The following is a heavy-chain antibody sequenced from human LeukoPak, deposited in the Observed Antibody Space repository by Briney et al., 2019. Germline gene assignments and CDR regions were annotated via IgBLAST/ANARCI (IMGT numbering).Heavy chain of an antibody. J-gene: IGHJ4*02. D-gene: IGHD6-13*01. V-gene: IGHV3-23*01. CDR3: ARDNMGIAATCDY. Sequence: GGSLRLSCAASGFTFSSYAMNWVRQAPGKGLDWVSTISASGGSTYYADSVKGRFTISRDNSKNTLYLQMNSLRAEDTAVYYCARDNMGIAATCDYWGQGTLVTVSS. CDR1: GFTFSSYA. CDR2: ISASGGST.